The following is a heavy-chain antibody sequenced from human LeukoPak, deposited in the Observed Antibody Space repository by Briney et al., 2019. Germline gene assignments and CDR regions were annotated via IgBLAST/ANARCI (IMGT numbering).Heavy chain of an antibody. D-gene: IGHD6-19*01. Sequence: SETLSLTCTVSGGSISSYYWSWIRQPPGKGLEWIGYIYYSGSTNYNPSLKSRVTISVDTSKNQFSLKLSSVTAADTAVYYCARVKRGSGWGVNWFDPWGQGTLVTVSS. CDR3: ARVKRGSGWGVNWFDP. CDR1: GGSISSYY. CDR2: IYYSGST. V-gene: IGHV4-59*01. J-gene: IGHJ5*02.